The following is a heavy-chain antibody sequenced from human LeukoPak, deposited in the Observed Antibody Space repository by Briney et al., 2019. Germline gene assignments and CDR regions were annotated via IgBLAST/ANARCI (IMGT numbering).Heavy chain of an antibody. CDR3: ARDSSVTAALIDY. CDR2: ISSSSSTI. J-gene: IGHJ4*02. CDR1: GFTFSSYS. Sequence: GGSLILSCAASGFTFSSYSMKWVRQAPGKGLEWVSYISSSSSTIYYADSLKGRFTISRDDDENSLFLQMNSLRAQDTAVYYCARDSSVTAALIDYWGQGPLVTVSS. V-gene: IGHV3-48*01. D-gene: IGHD2-2*01.